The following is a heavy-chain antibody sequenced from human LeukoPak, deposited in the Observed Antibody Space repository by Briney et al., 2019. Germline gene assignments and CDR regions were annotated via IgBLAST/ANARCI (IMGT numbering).Heavy chain of an antibody. J-gene: IGHJ3*02. CDR2: INHSGST. D-gene: IGHD6-19*01. CDR1: GGSFRGYY. Sequence: SETLSLTCAVYGGSFRGYYWIWIRQPPGKGLEWIGEINHSGSTNYNPSLKSRVTISVDTSKNQFSLKLSSLTAADTAVYYCARPRQWLVRAPDAFDIWGQGTMVTVSS. V-gene: IGHV4-34*01. CDR3: ARPRQWLVRAPDAFDI.